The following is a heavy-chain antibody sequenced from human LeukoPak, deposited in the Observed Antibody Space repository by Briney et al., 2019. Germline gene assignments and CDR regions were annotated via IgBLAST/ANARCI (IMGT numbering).Heavy chain of an antibody. J-gene: IGHJ5*02. V-gene: IGHV1-2*02. CDR1: GYTFTGYY. CDR2: INPNSGGT. CDR3: ASDKLTYYYGSGPWLLDP. Sequence: ASVKVSCKASGYTFTGYYMHWVRQAPGQGLEWMGWINPNSGGTNYAQKFQGRVTMTRDTSISTAYMELSRLRSDDTAVYYCASDKLTYYYGSGPWLLDPWGQGTLVTVSS. D-gene: IGHD3-10*01.